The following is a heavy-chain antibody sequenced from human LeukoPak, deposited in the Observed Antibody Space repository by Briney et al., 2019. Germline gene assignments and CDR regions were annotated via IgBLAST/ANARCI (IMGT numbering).Heavy chain of an antibody. CDR2: MNPNSGNT. D-gene: IGHD1-26*01. CDR1: GYTFTSYD. Sequence: ASVKVSCMASGYTFTSYDINWVRQAAGQGLEWMGWMNPNSGNTGYAQKFQGRVTITRNTSINTAYMELSSLRSEDTAVYYCAKCGSYWDFDSWGQGTLVTVSS. CDR3: AKCGSYWDFDS. V-gene: IGHV1-8*03. J-gene: IGHJ4*02.